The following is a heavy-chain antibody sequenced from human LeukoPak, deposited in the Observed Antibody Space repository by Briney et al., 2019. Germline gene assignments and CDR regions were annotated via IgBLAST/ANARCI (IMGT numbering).Heavy chain of an antibody. J-gene: IGHJ3*01. D-gene: IGHD3-10*01. CDR1: GFTFSSYS. CDR3: ARTYFYGAGSAPGAFDF. Sequence: GGSLRLSCAASGFTFSSYSMNWVRQAPGKGLEWVSYISGSSSTIYYADSVKGRFTIYRDNSKNTVSLQMNSLRAEDTAVYYCARTYFYGAGSAPGAFDFWGQGTMVTVSS. CDR2: ISGSSSTI. V-gene: IGHV3-48*01.